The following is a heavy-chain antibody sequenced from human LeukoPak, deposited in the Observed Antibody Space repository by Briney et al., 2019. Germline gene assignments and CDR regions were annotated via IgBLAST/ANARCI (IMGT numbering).Heavy chain of an antibody. CDR1: GFTFSSNG. J-gene: IGHJ4*02. CDR3: AKSGAPFFFDY. Sequence: GGSLRLSCAASGFTFSSNGMHWVRQAPGKGLEGVAFIRYDGSKVYYADSVKGRFTICQVTSKNTLYLQMNSLRAEDTAVYSCAKSGAPFFFDYWGQGTLVTVSS. D-gene: IGHD3-10*01. V-gene: IGHV3-30*02. CDR2: IRYDGSKV.